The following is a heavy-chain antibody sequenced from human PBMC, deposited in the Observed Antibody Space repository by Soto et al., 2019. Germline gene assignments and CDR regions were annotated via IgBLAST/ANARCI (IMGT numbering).Heavy chain of an antibody. CDR2: IYYSGST. J-gene: IGHJ4*02. D-gene: IGHD3-10*01. Sequence: PSETLSLTCTVSGGSISSYYWSWIRQPPGKGLEWIGYIYYSGSTNYNPSLKSRVTISVDTSRNQFSLKLSSVTAADTAVYYCATSYYGSGRGILSPFDYWGQGTLVTVSS. V-gene: IGHV4-59*01. CDR1: GGSISSYY. CDR3: ATSYYGSGRGILSPFDY.